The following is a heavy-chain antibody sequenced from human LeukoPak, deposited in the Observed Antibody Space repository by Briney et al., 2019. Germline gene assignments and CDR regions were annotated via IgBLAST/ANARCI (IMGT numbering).Heavy chain of an antibody. Sequence: GGSLRLSCVASGFTFSDQYMSWNRQAPGKGLEWISYISTSGDTIYYADSVKGRFTISRDNARNSLYLQMGSLRAEDTAVYYCAARSVASNPEAYWGQGTLVTVSS. CDR2: ISTSGDTI. D-gene: IGHD5-24*01. J-gene: IGHJ4*02. CDR3: AARSVASNPEAY. V-gene: IGHV3-11*01. CDR1: GFTFSDQY.